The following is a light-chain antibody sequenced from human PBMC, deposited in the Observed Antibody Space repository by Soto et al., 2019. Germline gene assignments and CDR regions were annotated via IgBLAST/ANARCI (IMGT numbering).Light chain of an antibody. J-gene: IGLJ1*01. CDR3: SSYSSSATNYV. Sequence: QSALTQPPSASGSPGQSVTISCTGTNIDVGGYNYVAWYQQHPGKAPKVIIYDVNNRPSGVSSRFSGSKSGNTASLSISGLQAEDEADYYCSSYSSSATNYVFGSGTKLTVL. CDR2: DVN. V-gene: IGLV2-14*03. CDR1: NIDVGGYNY.